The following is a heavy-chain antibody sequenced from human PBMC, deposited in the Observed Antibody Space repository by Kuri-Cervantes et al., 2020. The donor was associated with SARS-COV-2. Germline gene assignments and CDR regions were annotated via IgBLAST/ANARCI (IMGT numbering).Heavy chain of an antibody. CDR2: IIPMFGTV. V-gene: IGHV1-69*13. CDR1: GGTFNNQC. CDR3: GRSRLRGVPNYYYYYMEV. J-gene: IGHJ6*03. Sequence: SVKVSCKASGGTFNNQCISWVRQAPGQGLEWMGGIIPMFGTVKYAQKFQGRLTVTADDSTSIAYMELSSLSSEDTAVYYCGRSRLRGVPNYYYYYMEVWGKGTTVTVSS. D-gene: IGHD3-10*01.